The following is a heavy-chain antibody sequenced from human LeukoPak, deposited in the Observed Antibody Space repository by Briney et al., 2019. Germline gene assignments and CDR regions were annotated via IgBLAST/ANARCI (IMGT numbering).Heavy chain of an antibody. D-gene: IGHD1-26*01. CDR2: IYYSGST. V-gene: IGHV4-59*12. CDR1: GGSISSYY. J-gene: IGHJ4*02. Sequence: TSETLSLTCTVSGGSISSYYWSWIRQPPGKGLEWIGYIYYSGSTSYNPSLKSRVTISVDTSKNQFSLKLTSVTAADRAVYYCAGGVGATTYFWGQGTLVTVSS. CDR3: AGGVGATTYF.